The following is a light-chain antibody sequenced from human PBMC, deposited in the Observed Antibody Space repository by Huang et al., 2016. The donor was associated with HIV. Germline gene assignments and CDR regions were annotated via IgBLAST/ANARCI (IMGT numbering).Light chain of an antibody. J-gene: IGKJ1*01. CDR3: QQYNDWPWT. CDR1: QSVSNE. CDR2: GAN. Sequence: EIVMTQSPGTLSVSPGERATLSCRASQSVSNEVAWFQQKPGQAPRLLIYGANIRPSGTPAGFSGSGPGTEFTLTISSLQSEDFAIYYCQQYNDWPWTFGQGTKVEIK. V-gene: IGKV3-15*01.